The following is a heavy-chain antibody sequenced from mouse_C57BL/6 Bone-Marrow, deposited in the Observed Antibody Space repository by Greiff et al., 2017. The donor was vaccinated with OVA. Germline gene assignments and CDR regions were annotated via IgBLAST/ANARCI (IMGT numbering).Heavy chain of an antibody. CDR3: ARSTTGLIRYFEV. J-gene: IGHJ1*03. CDR1: GYTFTDYN. Sequence: EVQLQQSGPELVKPGASVKIPCKASGYTFTDYNMHWVSQSPGKSLEWIGVINPTNGVTPSNRKFKGKATLTVDKSSSTAYMELRSLTSEDTAVYYCARSTTGLIRYFEVWGTGTTVTVSS. D-gene: IGHD1-1*01. V-gene: IGHV1-18*01. CDR2: INPTNGVT.